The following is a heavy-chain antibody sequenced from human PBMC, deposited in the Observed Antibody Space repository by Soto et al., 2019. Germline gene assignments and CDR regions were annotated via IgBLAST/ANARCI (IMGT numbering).Heavy chain of an antibody. CDR3: ARDFLCSGGSCYSEDY. CDR1: GFTFSSYA. D-gene: IGHD2-15*01. CDR2: ISYDGSNK. Sequence: QVQLVESGGGVVQPGRSLRLSCAASGFTFSSYAMHWVRQAPGKGLEWVAVISYDGSNKYYADSMKGRFTISRDNSKNTLYLQMNSLRAEDTAVYYCARDFLCSGGSCYSEDYWGQGTLVTVSS. V-gene: IGHV3-30-3*01. J-gene: IGHJ4*02.